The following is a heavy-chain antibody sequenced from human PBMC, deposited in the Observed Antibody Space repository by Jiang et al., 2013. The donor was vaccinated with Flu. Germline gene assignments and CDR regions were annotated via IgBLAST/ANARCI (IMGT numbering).Heavy chain of an antibody. D-gene: IGHD7-27*01. V-gene: IGHV3-33*01. Sequence: QLVESGGGVVQPGRSLRLSCAASGFTFSSYGMHWVRQAPGKGLEWVAVIWYDGSNKYYADSVKGRFTISRDNSKNTLYLQMNSLRAEDTAVYYCARDRQTGGIDYWGQGTLVTVSS. CDR3: ARDRQTGGIDY. CDR1: GFTFSSYG. J-gene: IGHJ4*02. CDR2: IWYDGSNK.